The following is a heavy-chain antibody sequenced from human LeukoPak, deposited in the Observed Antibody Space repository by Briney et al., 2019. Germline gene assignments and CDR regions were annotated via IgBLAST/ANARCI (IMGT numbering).Heavy chain of an antibody. CDR3: ARGEDFLGGVVDS. Sequence: SETLSLTSAVNGGSISGYYWSWLRQCPGKGLEWIGEINYSGTPNCNPPLTSRVIFSVDTSNNQFSLKMSSVTAADTAVYYCARGEDFLGGVVDSWGQGSLVTVSS. D-gene: IGHD3-16*01. CDR1: GGSISGYY. J-gene: IGHJ4*02. CDR2: INYSGTP. V-gene: IGHV4-34*01.